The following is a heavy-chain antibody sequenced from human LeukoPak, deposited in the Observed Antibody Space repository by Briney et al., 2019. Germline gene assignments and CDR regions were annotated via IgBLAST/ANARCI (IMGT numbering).Heavy chain of an antibody. CDR2: IIPIFGTA. J-gene: IGHJ3*02. D-gene: IGHD4-17*01. CDR1: GGTFSSYA. CDR3: VRDTHDYGAFDI. V-gene: IGHV1-69*13. Sequence: ASVKVSCKASGGTFSSYAISWVRQAPGQGLEWMGGIIPIFGTANYAQKFQGRVTITADESTSTAYMELSSLRSEDTAVYYCVRDTHDYGAFDIWGQGTMVTVSS.